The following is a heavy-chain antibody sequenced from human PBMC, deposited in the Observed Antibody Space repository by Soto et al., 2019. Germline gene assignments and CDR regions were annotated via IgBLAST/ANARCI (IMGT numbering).Heavy chain of an antibody. Sequence: SETLSLTCAVSSGSISSSNWWSWVRQPPGKGLDWIGEIYHSGSTNYNPSLKSRVTISVDKSKNQFSLKLSSVTAADTAVYYCAKGKPSSSSWRPRACYYMDVWGKGTTVTVSS. D-gene: IGHD6-6*01. CDR1: SGSISSSNW. V-gene: IGHV4-4*02. CDR2: IYHSGST. CDR3: AKGKPSSSSWRPRACYYMDV. J-gene: IGHJ6*03.